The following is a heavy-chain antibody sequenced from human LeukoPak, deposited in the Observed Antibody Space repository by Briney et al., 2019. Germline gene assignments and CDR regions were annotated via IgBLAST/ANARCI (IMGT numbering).Heavy chain of an antibody. CDR3: ARSRDGYNPNDY. CDR2: ISPYNT. J-gene: IGHJ4*02. Sequence: ASVKVSCKASGYTFTSYAMHWVRQAPGQRLEWMVWISPYNTNLAQQFQGRVTMTTDTSRSTAYMELRSLRSDDTAVYYCARSRDGYNPNDYWGQGTLVTVSS. V-gene: IGHV1-3*01. CDR1: GYTFTSYA. D-gene: IGHD5-24*01.